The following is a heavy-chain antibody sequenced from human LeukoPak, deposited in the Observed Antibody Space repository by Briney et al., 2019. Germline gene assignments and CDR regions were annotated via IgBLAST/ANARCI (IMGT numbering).Heavy chain of an antibody. Sequence: SQTLSLTCTVSGGSISSGSYYWSWIRQPAGTGLEWIGRIYTSGSTNYNPSLKSRVTISVDTSKNQFSLKLSSVTAADTAVYYCAREKCYDFWSGYRNWFDPWGQGTLVTVSS. CDR2: IYTSGST. CDR1: GGSISSGSYY. D-gene: IGHD3-3*01. J-gene: IGHJ5*02. V-gene: IGHV4-61*02. CDR3: AREKCYDFWSGYRNWFDP.